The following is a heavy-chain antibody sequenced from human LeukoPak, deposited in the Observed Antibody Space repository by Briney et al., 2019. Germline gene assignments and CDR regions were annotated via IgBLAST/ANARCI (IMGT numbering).Heavy chain of an antibody. Sequence: GGSLRLSCAASGFTFSSYAMSWVRQAPGKGLEWVSAISGSGGSTYYADSVKGRFTISRDNSKNTLYLQMNSLRAEDTAVYYCAKQTCYYDSSGYYHPDAFDIWGQGTMVTVSS. J-gene: IGHJ3*02. CDR3: AKQTCYYDSSGYYHPDAFDI. D-gene: IGHD3-22*01. CDR2: ISGSGGST. CDR1: GFTFSSYA. V-gene: IGHV3-23*01.